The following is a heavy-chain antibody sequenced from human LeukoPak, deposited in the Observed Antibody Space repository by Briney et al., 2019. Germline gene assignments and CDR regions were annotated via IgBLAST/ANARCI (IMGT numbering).Heavy chain of an antibody. D-gene: IGHD3-22*01. CDR3: ARETYYYDSSGLPHYYMDV. J-gene: IGHJ6*03. Sequence: SETLSLTCTVSGGSISSGDYYWNWIRQPPGKGLEWIGYISYSGSTYFNPSLRSRVTISVDTSEDQFSLKLSSVTAADTAVYYFARETYYYDSSGLPHYYMDVWGKGTTVTVSS. CDR1: GGSISSGDYY. CDR2: ISYSGST. V-gene: IGHV4-30-4*08.